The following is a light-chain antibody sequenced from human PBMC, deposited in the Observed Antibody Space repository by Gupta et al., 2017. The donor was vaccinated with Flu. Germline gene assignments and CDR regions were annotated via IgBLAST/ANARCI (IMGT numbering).Light chain of an antibody. Sequence: DIQMTQSPSSVSASVGDRVTITCRASQGISTWLAWYQQKPGKAPRLLIYAASSLQSGVPSRCSGSGAGTDVTLTISSLQSEDFATNYCQQTNSFPSALTFGGGTKVEIK. V-gene: IGKV1D-12*01. CDR3: QQTNSFPSALT. CDR2: AAS. J-gene: IGKJ4*01. CDR1: QGISTW.